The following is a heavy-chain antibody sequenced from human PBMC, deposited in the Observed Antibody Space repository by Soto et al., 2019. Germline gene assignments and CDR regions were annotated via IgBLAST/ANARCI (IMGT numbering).Heavy chain of an antibody. Sequence: ETLSLTCAVSGYSISSGNYWAWIRQPPGRGLEWIGSLYHIGSTHYNTSLKSRVTISVDTSKNHFSLELSSVTAADTAIYYCRSSTSCYDESCVDVWGQGTMVTVSS. CDR2: LYHIGST. D-gene: IGHD2-2*01. CDR1: GYSISSGNY. J-gene: IGHJ6*02. V-gene: IGHV4-38-2*01. CDR3: RSSTSCYDESCVDV.